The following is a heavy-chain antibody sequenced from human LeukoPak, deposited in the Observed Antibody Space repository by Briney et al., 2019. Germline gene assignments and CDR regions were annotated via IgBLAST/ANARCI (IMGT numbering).Heavy chain of an antibody. D-gene: IGHD3-10*01. CDR2: IYYSGGT. J-gene: IGHJ6*02. CDR3: ARQSIATVRGVRYHYGMDV. CDR1: GDSIRSSSSY. V-gene: IGHV4-39*01. Sequence: PSETLSLTCTVSGDSIRSSSSYWGWFRQPPGKGLEWIGSIYYSGGTFYSPSLRSRVPISVDTSKNQFSLTLSSLTAADRAVYYCARQSIATVRGVRYHYGMDVWGEGTTVTVSS.